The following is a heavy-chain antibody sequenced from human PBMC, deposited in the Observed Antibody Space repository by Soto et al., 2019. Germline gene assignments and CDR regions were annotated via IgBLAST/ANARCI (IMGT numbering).Heavy chain of an antibody. CDR1: GGSISSYY. V-gene: IGHV4-59*01. Sequence: SETLSLTCTVSGGSISSYYWSWIRQPPGKGLEWIGYIYYSGSTNYNPSLKSRVTISVDTSKNQFSLKLSSVTAADTAVYYCARDSGIHADGTISYFDYWGQGTLVTVSS. D-gene: IGHD6-13*01. CDR3: ARDSGIHADGTISYFDY. J-gene: IGHJ4*02. CDR2: IYYSGST.